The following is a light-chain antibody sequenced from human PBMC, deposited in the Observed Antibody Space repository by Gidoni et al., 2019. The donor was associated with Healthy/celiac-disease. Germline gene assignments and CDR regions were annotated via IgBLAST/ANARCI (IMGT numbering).Light chain of an antibody. CDR2: GAS. Sequence: EIAMTQSPATLSVSPGERATLSFRASQSVRSNLASYQQKPGQAPRLLIYGASTRATGIPARFSGSGSGTEFTLTISSLQSEDFAVYYCQQYNNWPQTFGQGTKLEIK. J-gene: IGKJ2*01. CDR3: QQYNNWPQT. V-gene: IGKV3-15*01. CDR1: QSVRSN.